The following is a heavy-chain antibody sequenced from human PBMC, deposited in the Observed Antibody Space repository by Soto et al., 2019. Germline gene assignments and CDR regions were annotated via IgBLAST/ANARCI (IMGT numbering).Heavy chain of an antibody. CDR1: GFTFRSSW. CDR3: VRDIR. Sequence: EVQLVESGGGLVQPGGSLRLSCAASGFTFRSSWMYWVRQTQGKGPVWVSCINGDGSVIYYADSVKGRFTISRDNARDTLYLQMNSLTTEDSAVYYCVRDIRWGQGTLVSVSS. V-gene: IGHV3-74*01. CDR2: INGDGSVI. J-gene: IGHJ4*02.